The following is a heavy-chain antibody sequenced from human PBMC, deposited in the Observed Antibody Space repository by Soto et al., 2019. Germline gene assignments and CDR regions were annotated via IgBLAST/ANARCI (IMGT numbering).Heavy chain of an antibody. CDR1: GYSFTRNY. Sequence: ASVKVSCKASGYSFTRNYMHWVRQAPGQGLEWMGIINPSSGSTNYAQKFQGRVTMTRDTSTSTVYMELSSLRSEDTAVYYCARDHSSGWYDYWGQGTLVTVSS. V-gene: IGHV1-46*01. CDR3: ARDHSSGWYDY. D-gene: IGHD6-19*01. CDR2: INPSSGST. J-gene: IGHJ4*02.